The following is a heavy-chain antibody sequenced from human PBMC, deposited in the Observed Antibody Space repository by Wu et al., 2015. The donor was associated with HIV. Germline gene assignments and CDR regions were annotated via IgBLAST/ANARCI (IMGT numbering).Heavy chain of an antibody. CDR2: IIPIFGTT. Sequence: QVQLVQSGAEVKKPGSSVKVSCKASGGTFSNYGISWVRQAPGQGLEWMGGIIPIFGTTNYAQKFQGRVTITADESTSTADMELSSLRSEDTAVYYCARVKGVDTAMVHPGYWFDYVGPGNAGHRLL. D-gene: IGHD5-18*01. V-gene: IGHV1-69*12. CDR3: ARVKGVDTAMVHPGYWFDY. CDR1: GGTFSNYG. J-gene: IGHJ4*02.